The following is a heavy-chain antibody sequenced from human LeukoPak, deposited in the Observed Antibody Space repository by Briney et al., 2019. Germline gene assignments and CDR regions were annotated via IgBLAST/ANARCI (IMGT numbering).Heavy chain of an antibody. V-gene: IGHV4-4*07. CDR3: AGFGELLPFDY. Sequence: SETLSLTWTGSGVSISSYYWSWLRQRAGKGLEWIGRIYRSGSTNYSPSLQRRVTMSVDTSQNQFSLKLSSVTAADTAVYYCAGFGELLPFDYSGQGTLVTVSS. J-gene: IGHJ4*02. CDR1: GVSISSYY. CDR2: IYRSGST. D-gene: IGHD3-10*01.